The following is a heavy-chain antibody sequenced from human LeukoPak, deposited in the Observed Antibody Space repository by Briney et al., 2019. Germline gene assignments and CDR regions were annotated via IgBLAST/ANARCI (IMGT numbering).Heavy chain of an antibody. Sequence: PGGSLRLSCAASGFTFSSYSMNWVRQAPGKGLEWVSAISGSGYSTYFADSVRGRFTISRDNSKNTLYLQMNSLRADDTAVYYCARMNLITFGEEPDNWGQGTLVTVSS. CDR3: ARMNLITFGEEPDN. CDR1: GFTFSSYS. V-gene: IGHV3-23*01. D-gene: IGHD3-16*01. J-gene: IGHJ4*02. CDR2: ISGSGYST.